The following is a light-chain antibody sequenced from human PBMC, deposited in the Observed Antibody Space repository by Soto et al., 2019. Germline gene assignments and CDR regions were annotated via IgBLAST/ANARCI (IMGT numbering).Light chain of an antibody. CDR2: NDN. Sequence: SYELTQSSSVSVAPGQTARITCGGNNIGSKRVHWYQHKPGQAPVLVVYNDNVRPSGIPERFSGSNSGNTATLIISRVEAGDEADYYCQVWDSSGDSIFGGGTKVTLL. J-gene: IGLJ2*01. CDR1: NIGSKR. V-gene: IGLV3-21*02. CDR3: QVWDSSGDSI.